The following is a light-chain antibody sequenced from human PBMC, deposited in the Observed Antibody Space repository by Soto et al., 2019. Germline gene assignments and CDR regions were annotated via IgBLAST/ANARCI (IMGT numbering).Light chain of an antibody. CDR2: GVT. CDR3: CSYTSDLTPYV. V-gene: IGLV2-14*03. J-gene: IGLJ1*01. Sequence: QSALTQPASVSGSPGQSITISCTGTSSDIGGHDDVSWYQQHPGKVPKLLLYGVTDRPSGVSDRFSGSKSGNVASLTISGLQAEDEADYYCCSYTSDLTPYVFGTGTKPPS. CDR1: SSDIGGHDD.